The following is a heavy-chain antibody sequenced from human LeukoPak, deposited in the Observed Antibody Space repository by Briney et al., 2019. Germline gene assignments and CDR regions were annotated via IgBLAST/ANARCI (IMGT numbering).Heavy chain of an antibody. CDR3: ARSPPMVRGVIDY. V-gene: IGHV4-59*01. CDR2: IYYSGST. J-gene: IGHJ4*02. Sequence: SETLSLTCSVSDGSINSYYWSWIRQPPGKGLEWIGYIYYSGSTNYNPSLKSRVTISVDTSKNQFSLKLSSVTAADTAVYYCARSPPMVRGVIDYWGQGTLVTVSS. CDR1: DGSINSYY. D-gene: IGHD3-10*01.